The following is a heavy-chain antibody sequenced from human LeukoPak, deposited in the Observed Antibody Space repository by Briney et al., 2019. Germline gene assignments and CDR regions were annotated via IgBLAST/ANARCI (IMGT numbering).Heavy chain of an antibody. Sequence: ASVKVSCKASGYTFTSYSIHWVRQAPGQKLEWMGWINAGNGNTEYSQNFQGRVTITRDTSASTSYIELSSLRFEDTAVYYCAREWFGEFPDAFDIWGQGTMVTVSS. CDR3: AREWFGEFPDAFDI. V-gene: IGHV1-3*01. CDR2: INAGNGNT. J-gene: IGHJ3*02. CDR1: GYTFTSYS. D-gene: IGHD3-10*01.